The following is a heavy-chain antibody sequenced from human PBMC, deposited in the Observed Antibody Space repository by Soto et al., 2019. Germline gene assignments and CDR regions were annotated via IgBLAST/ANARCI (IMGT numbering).Heavy chain of an antibody. CDR1: GYPFTSYH. Sequence: QVQLVQSGAEVRKPGASLKLSCQTSGYPFTSYHMHWVRQAPGQGLAWMGVINPTEGRTRYSQRFQDRVTMTRDTSTSTVYMELSSLRSEDTATYFCARCREYSCGYNWFDPWGQGTLVTVSS. J-gene: IGHJ5*02. CDR2: INPTEGRT. D-gene: IGHD5-12*01. CDR3: ARCREYSCGYNWFDP. V-gene: IGHV1-46*01.